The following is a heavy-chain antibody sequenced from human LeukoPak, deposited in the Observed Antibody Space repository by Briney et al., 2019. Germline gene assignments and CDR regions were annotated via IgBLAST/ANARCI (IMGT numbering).Heavy chain of an antibody. CDR1: GYSISSGYY. CDR2: IYYSGST. CDR3: AKDYKVLNGFVPREVGATGGWFDP. D-gene: IGHD1-26*01. J-gene: IGHJ5*02. Sequence: SQTLSLTCTVSGYSISSGYYWGCIRQPPGKGPEWIGSIYYSGSTYYNPSLKSRVTISVDTSKNQFSLKLSSVTAADTAVYYCAKDYKVLNGFVPREVGATGGWFDPWGQGTLVTVSS. V-gene: IGHV4-38-2*02.